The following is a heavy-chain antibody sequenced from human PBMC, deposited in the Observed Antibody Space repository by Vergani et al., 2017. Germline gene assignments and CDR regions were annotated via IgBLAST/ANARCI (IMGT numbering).Heavy chain of an antibody. CDR1: GFTFSSYG. D-gene: IGHD1-26*01. CDR3: ARDGSVGAGGGGLDY. V-gene: IGHV3-33*01. J-gene: IGHJ4*02. CDR2: IWYDGSNK. Sequence: QVQLVESGGGVVQPGRSLRLSCAASGFTFSSYGMHWVRQAPGKGLEWVAVIWYDGSNKYYADSVKGRFTISRDNSKNTLYLQMNSLRAEDTAVYYCARDGSVGAGGGGLDYWGQGTLVTVSS.